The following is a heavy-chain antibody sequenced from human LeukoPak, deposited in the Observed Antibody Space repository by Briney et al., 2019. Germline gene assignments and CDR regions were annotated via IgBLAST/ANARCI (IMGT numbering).Heavy chain of an antibody. J-gene: IGHJ4*02. CDR1: GFTFSSYS. CDR3: ARDFGYCGGDCYSRGFDY. D-gene: IGHD2-21*02. CDR2: ISSSSSTI. Sequence: GGSLRLSCAASGFTFSSYSMNWVRQAPGKGLEWVSYISSSSSTIYYADSVKGRFTISRDNAKNSLYLQMNSLRAEDTAVYYCARDFGYCGGDCYSRGFDYWGQGTLVTVSS. V-gene: IGHV3-48*01.